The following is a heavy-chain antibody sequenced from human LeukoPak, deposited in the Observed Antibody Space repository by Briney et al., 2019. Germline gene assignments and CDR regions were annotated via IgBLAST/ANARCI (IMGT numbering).Heavy chain of an antibody. CDR2: INHSGNT. J-gene: IGHJ6*02. V-gene: IGHV4-34*01. Sequence: SETLSLTCAVYGGSFSGYYWSWIRQPPGKGLEWIGEINHSGNTNYNPSLKSRVTISVDTSKNQFSLKLSSVTAADTAVYYCARGGTYCSSTSCYKGRYYYYGMDVWGQGTTVTVSS. CDR1: GGSFSGYY. CDR3: ARGGTYCSSTSCYKGRYYYYGMDV. D-gene: IGHD2-2*02.